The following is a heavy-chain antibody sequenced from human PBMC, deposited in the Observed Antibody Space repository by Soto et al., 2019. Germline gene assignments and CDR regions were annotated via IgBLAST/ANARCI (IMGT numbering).Heavy chain of an antibody. CDR3: ARHYDYVWGNYLAY. Sequence: QVQLVQSGAEVKKPGSSVKVSCKASGGTFSSYAISWVRQATGQGLEWMGGISPTFGTANNAQKFKGRVTITADESTSTVYMELSSLGSDDTAVYYCARHYDYVWGNYLAYWGQGTLVTVSS. CDR2: ISPTFGTA. V-gene: IGHV1-69*12. J-gene: IGHJ4*02. D-gene: IGHD3-16*02. CDR1: GGTFSSYA.